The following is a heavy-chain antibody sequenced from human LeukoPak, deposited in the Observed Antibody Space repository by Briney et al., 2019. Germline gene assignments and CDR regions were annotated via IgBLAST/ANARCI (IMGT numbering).Heavy chain of an antibody. D-gene: IGHD6-25*01. J-gene: IGHJ3*02. Sequence: GGSLRLSCAASGFTFSAYGMHWVRQAPGKGLEWVAVIWSDANNKDYVDSVKGRFTISRDNSKNTLSLQMNSLRAEDTAVYYCSLVRQRAAYDIWGQGTMVTVSS. V-gene: IGHV3-33*01. CDR2: IWSDANNK. CDR3: SLVRQRAAYDI. CDR1: GFTFSAYG.